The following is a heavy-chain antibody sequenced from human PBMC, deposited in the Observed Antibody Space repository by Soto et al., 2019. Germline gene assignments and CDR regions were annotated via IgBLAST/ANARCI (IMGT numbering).Heavy chain of an antibody. CDR1: GGTFSSYA. D-gene: IGHD6-6*01. Sequence: QVQLVQSGAEVKKPGSSVKVSCKASGGTFSSYAISWVRQAPGQGLEWMGGIIPIFGTANYAQKFQGRVTITAAESTSTAYMELSSLRSEDTAVYYCARIFIAARPDYYYGMDVWGQGTTVTVSS. CDR3: ARIFIAARPDYYYGMDV. V-gene: IGHV1-69*12. CDR2: IIPIFGTA. J-gene: IGHJ6*02.